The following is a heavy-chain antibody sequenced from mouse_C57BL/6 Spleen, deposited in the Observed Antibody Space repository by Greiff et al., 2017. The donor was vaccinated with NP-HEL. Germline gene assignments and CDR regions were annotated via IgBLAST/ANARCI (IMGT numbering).Heavy chain of an antibody. CDR2: IDPSYSST. V-gene: IGHV1-50*01. Sequence: VQLQQPGAELVKPGASVKLSCKASGYTFTSYWMQWVKQRPGQGLEWIGEIDPSYSSTNYNPKFKGKATLTVDTSSSTAYMQLSSLTSEDSAVYYCARSWKAMDYWGQGTSVTVSS. CDR3: ARSWKAMDY. CDR1: GYTFTSYW. J-gene: IGHJ4*01.